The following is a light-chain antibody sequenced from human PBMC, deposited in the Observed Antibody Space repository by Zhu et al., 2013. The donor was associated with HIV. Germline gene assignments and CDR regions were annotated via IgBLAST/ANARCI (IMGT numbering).Light chain of an antibody. CDR3: QQYYSTPPT. J-gene: IGKJ2*01. V-gene: IGKV4-1*01. CDR1: QSVLQSSKNKNY. Sequence: DIVMTQSPDSLAVSLGERATINCKSSQSVLQSSKNKNYLAWYQQKPGQPPKLLIYWASTRESGVPDRFSGSGSGTDFTLTISSLQAEDVAVYYCQQYYSTPPTFGQGTKLEIK. CDR2: WAS.